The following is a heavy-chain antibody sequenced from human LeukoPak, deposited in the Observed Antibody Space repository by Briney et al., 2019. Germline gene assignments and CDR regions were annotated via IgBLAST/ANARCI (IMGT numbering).Heavy chain of an antibody. CDR2: ISYDGGYK. CDR1: GFTFTSYA. J-gene: IGHJ4*02. D-gene: IGHD1-26*01. Sequence: GGSLRLSCVASGFTFTSYAMHWVRQAPGKGLEWVAVISYDGGYKSYADSVKGRFTISRDNSKNTLSLQMNSLRAEDTAVYYCARSGSYRDYFDYWGQGTLVTVSS. CDR3: ARSGSYRDYFDY. V-gene: IGHV3-30*04.